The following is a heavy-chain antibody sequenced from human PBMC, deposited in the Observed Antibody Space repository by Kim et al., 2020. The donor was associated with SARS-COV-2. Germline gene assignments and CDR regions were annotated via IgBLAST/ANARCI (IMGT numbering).Heavy chain of an antibody. CDR1: GFTFSSYS. CDR2: ISSSSSYI. Sequence: GGSLRLSCAASGFTFSSYSMNWVRQAPGKGLEWVSSISSSSSYIYYADSVKGRFTISRDNAKNSLYLQMNSLRAEDTAVYYCARDQYCSSTSCYVEYFQHWGQGTLVTVSS. CDR3: ARDQYCSSTSCYVEYFQH. J-gene: IGHJ1*01. D-gene: IGHD2-2*01. V-gene: IGHV3-21*01.